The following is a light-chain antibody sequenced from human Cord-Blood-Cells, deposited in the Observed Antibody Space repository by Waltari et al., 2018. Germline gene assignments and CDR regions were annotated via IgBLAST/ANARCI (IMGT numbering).Light chain of an antibody. CDR2: AVS. J-gene: IGLJ3*02. Sequence: QSALTQPRSVSGSPGQSVTISCTGTSSDVGGYNYVSWYQQHPGKAPKLMIYAVSKRPSGVPDRFSGSKSGSTASLTISGLQAEDEADYYCCSYAGSYSRVFGGGTKLTVL. CDR1: SSDVGGYNY. V-gene: IGLV2-11*01. CDR3: CSYAGSYSRV.